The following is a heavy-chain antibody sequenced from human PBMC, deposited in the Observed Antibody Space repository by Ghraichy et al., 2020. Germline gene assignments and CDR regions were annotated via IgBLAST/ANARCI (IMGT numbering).Heavy chain of an antibody. CDR3: ARQRGSYGDYYFDY. CDR1: GGSISSSSYY. D-gene: IGHD1-26*01. Sequence: SQTLSLTCTVSGGSISSSSYYWGWIRQPPGKGLEWIGSIYYSGSTYYNPSLKSRVTISVDTSKNQFSLKLSSVTAADTAVYYCARQRGSYGDYYFDYWGQGTLVTVSS. J-gene: IGHJ4*02. V-gene: IGHV4-39*01. CDR2: IYYSGST.